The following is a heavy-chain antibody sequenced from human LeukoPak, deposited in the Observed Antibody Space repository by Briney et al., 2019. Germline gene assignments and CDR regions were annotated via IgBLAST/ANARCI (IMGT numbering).Heavy chain of an antibody. CDR2: INHSGST. V-gene: IGHV4-34*01. J-gene: IGHJ4*02. CDR1: GGSFSGYY. D-gene: IGHD4-17*01. Sequence: SETLSLTCAVYGGSFSGYYWSWIRQPPGKGLEWIGEINHSGSTNYNPSLKSRVTISVDTSKNQFSLKLSSVTAADTAVYYCAKSLRRLRGLFDYWGQGTLVTVSS. CDR3: AKSLRRLRGLFDY.